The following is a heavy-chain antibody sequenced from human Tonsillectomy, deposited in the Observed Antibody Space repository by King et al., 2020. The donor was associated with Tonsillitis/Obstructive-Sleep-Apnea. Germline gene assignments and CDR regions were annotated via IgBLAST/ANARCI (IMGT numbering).Heavy chain of an antibody. CDR3: ARAVTMLRGVSNY. D-gene: IGHD3-10*01. CDR1: GFTFSNYD. J-gene: IGHJ4*02. Sequence: VQLVESGGGLVQPGGSLRLSCAASGFTFSNYDMNWVRQAPGKGLEWLSFISSSGSAIYYADSVKGRFTISSDNAENSLFLQMNSLRGEDTAVYYCARAVTMLRGVSNYWGQGTLVTVSS. V-gene: IGHV3-48*01. CDR2: ISSSGSAI.